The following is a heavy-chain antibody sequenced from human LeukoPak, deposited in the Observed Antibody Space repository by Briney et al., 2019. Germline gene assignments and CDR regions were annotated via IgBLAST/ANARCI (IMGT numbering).Heavy chain of an antibody. CDR2: IWYDGSHK. J-gene: IGHJ6*02. Sequence: GGSLRLSCAASGFTFSSYGMHWVRQAPGKGLEWVAVIWYDGSHKYHADSVKGRVTVSRDNSKNTVYLQMNSLRAEDTAVYYCARDRIYDFIKNTDDYHYGMDVWGQGTTVTVSS. CDR1: GFTFSSYG. D-gene: IGHD3-3*01. V-gene: IGHV3-33*01. CDR3: ARDRIYDFIKNTDDYHYGMDV.